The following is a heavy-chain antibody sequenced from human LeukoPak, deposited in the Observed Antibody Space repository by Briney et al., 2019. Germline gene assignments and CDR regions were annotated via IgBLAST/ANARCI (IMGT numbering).Heavy chain of an antibody. D-gene: IGHD3-22*01. Sequence: PGGSLRLSCTASGFAFDEHGMSWVRQVPGKGLEWVSGINRNGDRTGYADSVKGRFTISRDSAQNSLYLQMNSLRAEDTALYRCARDGDTSGTYAFDIWGQGTMASVSS. J-gene: IGHJ3*02. CDR1: GFAFDEHG. CDR3: ARDGDTSGTYAFDI. V-gene: IGHV3-20*01. CDR2: INRNGDRT.